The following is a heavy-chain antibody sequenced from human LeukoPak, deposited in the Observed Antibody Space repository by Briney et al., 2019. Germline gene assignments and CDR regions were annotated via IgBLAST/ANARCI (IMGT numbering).Heavy chain of an antibody. CDR2: INHSGST. D-gene: IGHD2-8*01. CDR1: GGSFSGYY. V-gene: IGHV4-34*01. J-gene: IGHJ6*02. Sequence: SETLSLTCAVYGGSFSGYYWSWIRQPPGKGLEWIGEINHSGSTNYNPSLKSRVTISVDTSKNQSSLKLSSVTAADTAVYYCARVIHCTNGVCYLHYYYYGMDVWGQGTTVTVSS. CDR3: ARVIHCTNGVCYLHYYYYGMDV.